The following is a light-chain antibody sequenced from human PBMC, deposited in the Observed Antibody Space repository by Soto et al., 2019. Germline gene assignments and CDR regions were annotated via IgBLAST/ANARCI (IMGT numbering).Light chain of an antibody. Sequence: QSVLTQPPSVSGAPGQRGTISCTGSSSNIGARYDVHWYQQFPGTAPKLLICANSNRPSGVPDRFSGSKSGTSASLAITGLQAEDEADYYCQSYDSSLSGWVFGGGTKVTVL. CDR2: ANS. CDR1: SSNIGARYD. V-gene: IGLV1-40*01. J-gene: IGLJ3*02. CDR3: QSYDSSLSGWV.